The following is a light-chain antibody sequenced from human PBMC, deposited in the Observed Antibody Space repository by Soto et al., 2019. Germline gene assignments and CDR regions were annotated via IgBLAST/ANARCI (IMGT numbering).Light chain of an antibody. J-gene: IGLJ1*01. Sequence: QSALTQPPSASGSPGQSVTVSCTGSSSDIGDYNFVSWYQQHPGKAPKLIIYEVKKRXXXXXXXXXXXKXGNTASLTVSGLQAEDEADYYCSSYAGNNNFVFGSGTKVTVL. V-gene: IGLV2-8*01. CDR3: SSYAGNNNFV. CDR2: EVK. CDR1: SSDIGDYNF.